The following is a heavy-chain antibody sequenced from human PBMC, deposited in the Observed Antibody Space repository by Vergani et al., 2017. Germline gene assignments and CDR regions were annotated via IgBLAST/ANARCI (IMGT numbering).Heavy chain of an antibody. CDR1: GFTFSSYS. Sequence: EVQLVESGGGLVKPGGSLRLSCAASGFTFSSYSMNWVRQAPGTGLEWVSSISSSSSYIYYADSVKGRFTISRDNAKNSLYLQMNSLRAEDTAVYYCARARYGSSGFDYWGQGTLVTVSS. V-gene: IGHV3-21*01. D-gene: IGHD3-22*01. J-gene: IGHJ4*02. CDR3: ARARYGSSGFDY. CDR2: ISSSSSYI.